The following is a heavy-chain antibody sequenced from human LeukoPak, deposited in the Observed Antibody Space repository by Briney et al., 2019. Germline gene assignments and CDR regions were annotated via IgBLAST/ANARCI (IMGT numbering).Heavy chain of an antibody. V-gene: IGHV3-7*01. D-gene: IGHD3-3*01. CDR3: ARERQNKDFWSGGDY. CDR2: IKQDGSEK. CDR1: GFTFSNNW. Sequence: GGSLRLSCAASGFTFSNNWMTWVRQAPGKGLEWVANIKQDGSEKYYVDSVKGRFTISRDNAKNSLYLQMNTLRPEDTAVYYCARERQNKDFWSGGDYWGQGTLVTVSS. J-gene: IGHJ4*02.